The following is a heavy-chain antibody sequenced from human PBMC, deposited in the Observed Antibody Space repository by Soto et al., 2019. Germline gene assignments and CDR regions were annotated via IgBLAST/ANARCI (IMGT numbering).Heavy chain of an antibody. CDR2: IYYTGST. D-gene: IGHD2-2*01. CDR1: GGSVSSGSYH. J-gene: IGHJ4*02. CDR3: ARLRRDIVVVAALYLDH. Sequence: SETLSLTCTVSGGSVSSGSYHWSWIRQPPGKGLEWIGYIYYTGSTNYNPSLKSRVTISVDTSKNQFSLKLSSVTAADTAVYYCARLRRDIVVVAALYLDHWGQGTLVTVSS. V-gene: IGHV4-61*01.